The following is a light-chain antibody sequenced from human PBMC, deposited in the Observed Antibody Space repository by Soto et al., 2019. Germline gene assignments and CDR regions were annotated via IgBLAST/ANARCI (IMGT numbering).Light chain of an antibody. CDR3: QSYDSSLSGSV. CDR1: SSNIGARYD. Sequence: QSVLTQPPSVSGAPGQRVTISCTGSSSNIGARYDVHWYQQLPGTTPKLLIYGNNNRPSGVPDRFSGSKSGTADSLAITGFQAEDEPDYYCQSYDSSLSGSVFRTGTKLTV. V-gene: IGLV1-40*01. CDR2: GNN. J-gene: IGLJ1*01.